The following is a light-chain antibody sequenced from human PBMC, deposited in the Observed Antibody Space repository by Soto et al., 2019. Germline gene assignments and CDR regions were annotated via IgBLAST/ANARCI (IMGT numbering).Light chain of an antibody. V-gene: IGKV3-20*01. Sequence: EIVLTQSPGTLSLSPGERATLSCRASQSVSSSYLAWYQQIPGQAPRLLIYGASKRATGIPDRFSGSGSGTDFTLTISRMEPEDFAVYYCQQYGSSPPLTFGGGTKLEIK. J-gene: IGKJ4*01. CDR2: GAS. CDR1: QSVSSSY. CDR3: QQYGSSPPLT.